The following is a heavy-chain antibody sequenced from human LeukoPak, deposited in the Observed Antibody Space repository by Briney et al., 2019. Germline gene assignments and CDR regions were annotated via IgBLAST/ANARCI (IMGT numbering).Heavy chain of an antibody. V-gene: IGHV4-59*01. CDR1: GGSISSYY. J-gene: IGHJ3*02. CDR2: IYYSGST. Sequence: SETLSLTCTVSGGSISSYYWSWIRQPPGKGLEWIGYIYYSGSTNYNPSLKSRVTISVDTSKNQFSLKLNSVTAADTAVYYCARENVEMATIPRAFDIWGQGTMVTVSS. CDR3: ARENVEMATIPRAFDI. D-gene: IGHD5-24*01.